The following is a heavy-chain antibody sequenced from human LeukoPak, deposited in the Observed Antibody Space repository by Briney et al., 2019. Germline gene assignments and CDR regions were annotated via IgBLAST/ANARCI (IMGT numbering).Heavy chain of an antibody. CDR2: INHSGST. CDR1: GGSFSGYY. D-gene: IGHD3-10*01. CDR3: ARDGVRGSFDY. J-gene: IGHJ4*02. Sequence: SETLSLTCAVYGGSFSGYYWSWVRQPPGKGLEWIGEINHSGSTNYNPSLKSRVTISVDTSKNQFSLKLSSVTAADTAVYYCARDGVRGSFDYWGQGTLVTVSS. V-gene: IGHV4-34*01.